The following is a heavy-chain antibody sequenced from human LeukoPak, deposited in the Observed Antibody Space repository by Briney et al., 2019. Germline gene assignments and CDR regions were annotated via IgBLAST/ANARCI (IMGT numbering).Heavy chain of an antibody. Sequence: ASVKVSCKTSGYTFTSYHIHWVRQAPGQGLEWMGIINPSGGTTNYAQKFQGRVTMTRDMSTSTVYMELESLGSDETAVYYCARVDLLTGYYFFDYWGQGTLVTVSS. D-gene: IGHD3-9*01. CDR3: ARVDLLTGYYFFDY. CDR2: INPSGGTT. V-gene: IGHV1-46*01. J-gene: IGHJ4*02. CDR1: GYTFTSYH.